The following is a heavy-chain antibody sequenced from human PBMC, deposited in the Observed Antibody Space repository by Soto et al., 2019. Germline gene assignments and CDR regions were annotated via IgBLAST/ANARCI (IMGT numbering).Heavy chain of an antibody. CDR2: INAGNGNT. J-gene: IGHJ5*02. D-gene: IGHD6-13*01. CDR1: GYTFTSYA. V-gene: IGHV1-3*01. CDR3: ARDRKPNRYSSSWYSWFDP. Sequence: GASVKVSCKASGYTFTSYAMHWVRQAPGQRLEWMGWINAGNGNTKYSQKFQGRVTITRDTSASTAYMELSSLRSEDTAVYYCARDRKPNRYSSSWYSWFDPWGQGTLVTVSS.